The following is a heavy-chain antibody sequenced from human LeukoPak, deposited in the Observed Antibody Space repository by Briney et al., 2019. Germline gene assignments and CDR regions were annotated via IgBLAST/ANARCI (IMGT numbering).Heavy chain of an antibody. CDR1: GFTFSNYG. CDR2: IYSGGST. Sequence: PGGSLRLSCAASGFTFSNYGMSWVRQAPGKGLEWVSVIYSGGSTYYADSVKGRFTISRDNSKNTLYLQMNSLRAEDTAVYYCARAGVVTATNWFDPWGQGTLVTVSS. V-gene: IGHV3-66*01. D-gene: IGHD2-21*02. J-gene: IGHJ5*02. CDR3: ARAGVVTATNWFDP.